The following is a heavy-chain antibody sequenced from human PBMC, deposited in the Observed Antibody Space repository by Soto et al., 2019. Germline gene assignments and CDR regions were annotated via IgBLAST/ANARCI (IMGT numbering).Heavy chain of an antibody. CDR3: ATRFVKFVFDP. J-gene: IGHJ5*02. CDR2: FYYSGST. V-gene: IGHV4-39*01. CDR1: GGSISSSSYY. Sequence: PSGTLSRTCTVSGGSISSSSYYWGWILQPPGKGLELIGSFYYSGSTYYNPSLKSRVTISVDTSKNQFSLKLSSVTAADTAVYDCATRFVKFVFDPWGQGTLVTVSS. D-gene: IGHD3-10*01.